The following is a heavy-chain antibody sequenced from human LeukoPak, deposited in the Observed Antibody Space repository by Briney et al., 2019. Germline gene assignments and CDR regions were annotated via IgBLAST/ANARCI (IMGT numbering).Heavy chain of an antibody. V-gene: IGHV3-48*01. CDR3: AEGTGYGDYDY. Sequence: GGSLRLSCAASGFTFSSYSMNWVRQAPGKGLEWVSYICRTTTTIYYADSVKGRFTISRDNAKNSLYLQMNSLRAEDTAIYYCAEGTGYGDYDYWGLGTLVTVSS. D-gene: IGHD4-17*01. CDR2: ICRTTTTI. J-gene: IGHJ4*02. CDR1: GFTFSSYS.